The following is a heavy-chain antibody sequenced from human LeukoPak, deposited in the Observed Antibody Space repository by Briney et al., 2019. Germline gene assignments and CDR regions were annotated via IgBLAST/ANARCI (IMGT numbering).Heavy chain of an antibody. CDR3: AKLSDSRGYYYWSVIDY. V-gene: IGHV3-23*01. D-gene: IGHD3-22*01. Sequence: GGSLRLSCAASGFTFRNYGMSWVRQAPGKGLEWVSGVGGSGGSTYYADSVKGRFTISRDNSKNTLYLQMNSLRAEDTAVYYCAKLSDSRGYYYWSVIDYWGQGTLVTVSS. CDR1: GFTFRNYG. J-gene: IGHJ4*02. CDR2: VGGSGGST.